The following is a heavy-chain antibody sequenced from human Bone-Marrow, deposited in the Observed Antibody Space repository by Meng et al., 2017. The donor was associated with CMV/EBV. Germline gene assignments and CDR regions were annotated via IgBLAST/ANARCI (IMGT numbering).Heavy chain of an antibody. CDR2: SSSDDTTT. V-gene: IGHV3-48*03. J-gene: IGHJ3*02. CDR1: GFTFSGYE. CDR3: AREEGDCTTTSCHNGAFDM. D-gene: IGHD2-2*02. Sequence: GESLKISCAASGFTFSGYEMNWVRRAPGRGLEWVSYSSSDDTTTYYADSVKGRFTISRDSAKNSLYLQMHSLRAEDTAVYYCAREEGDCTTTSCHNGAFDMWGQGTMVTVSS.